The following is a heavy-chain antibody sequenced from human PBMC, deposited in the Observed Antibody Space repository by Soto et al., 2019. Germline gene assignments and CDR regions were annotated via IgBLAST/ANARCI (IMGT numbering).Heavy chain of an antibody. Sequence: QVQLVQSGAEVKKPGASVKVSCKASGYTFTSYDINWVRQATGQGLEWMGWMNPNSDNTGYAQKFQGRVTMTRNTSISTAYMELSSLRSEDTAVYYCASGRDSSGYYALDYWGQGTLVTVSS. D-gene: IGHD3-22*01. V-gene: IGHV1-8*01. CDR2: MNPNSDNT. CDR1: GYTFTSYD. J-gene: IGHJ4*02. CDR3: ASGRDSSGYYALDY.